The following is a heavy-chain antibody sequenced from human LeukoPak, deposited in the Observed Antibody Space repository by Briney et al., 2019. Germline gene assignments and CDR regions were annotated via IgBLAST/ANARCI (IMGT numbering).Heavy chain of an antibody. J-gene: IGHJ5*02. V-gene: IGHV4-61*02. D-gene: IGHD2-15*01. CDR2: IYTSEST. Sequence: PSETLSLTCTVSGGSISSGSYYWSWIRQPAGKGLEWIGRIYTSESTNYNPSLKSRVTISVDTSKNQFSLKLRSVTAADTAVYYCARGRRSGGSCCSTPPSSPRCANWFDPWGQGTLVTVSS. CDR1: GGSISSGSYY. CDR3: ARGRRSGGSCCSTPPSSPRCANWFDP.